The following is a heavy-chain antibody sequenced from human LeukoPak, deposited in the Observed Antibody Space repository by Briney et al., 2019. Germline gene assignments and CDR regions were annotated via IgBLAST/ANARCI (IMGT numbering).Heavy chain of an antibody. D-gene: IGHD3-10*01. CDR1: GGSFSGNF. CDR2: INHRGST. Sequence: SETLSLTCAVYGGSFSGNFWTWIRQPPGKGLEWVGEINHRGSTNYNPSLKSRATISLDTSKNQSSLKMSSVTAADTAVYYCASDGGRRFSYWGQGTLVTVSS. CDR3: ASDGGRRFSY. J-gene: IGHJ4*02. V-gene: IGHV4-34*01.